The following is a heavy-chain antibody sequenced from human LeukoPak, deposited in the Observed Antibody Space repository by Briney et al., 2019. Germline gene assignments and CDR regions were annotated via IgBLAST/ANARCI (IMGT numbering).Heavy chain of an antibody. J-gene: IGHJ5*02. CDR2: INPNSCGT. Sequence: GASVTVSCKASGYTFTGYYMHWVRQPPAQGREGVGWINPNSCGTNYAQKFQGRVTMTRDTSISTAYMELSRLRSDDTAVYYCARDPYYDILTGYYKRSWFDPWGQGTLVTVSS. CDR1: GYTFTGYY. V-gene: IGHV1-2*02. D-gene: IGHD3-9*01. CDR3: ARDPYYDILTGYYKRSWFDP.